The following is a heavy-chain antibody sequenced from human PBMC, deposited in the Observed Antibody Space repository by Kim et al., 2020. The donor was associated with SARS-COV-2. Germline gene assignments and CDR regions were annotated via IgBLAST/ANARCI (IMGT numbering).Heavy chain of an antibody. CDR3: AKDDYDILTGYYSFDY. V-gene: IGHV3-23*01. Sequence: GGSLRLSCAASGFTFSSYATSWVRQAPGKGLEWVSAISGSGGSTYYADSVKGRFTISRDNSKNTLYLQMNSLRAENTAVYYCAKDDYDILTGYYSFDYWGQGTLVTVSS. CDR1: GFTFSSYA. J-gene: IGHJ4*02. CDR2: ISGSGGST. D-gene: IGHD3-9*01.